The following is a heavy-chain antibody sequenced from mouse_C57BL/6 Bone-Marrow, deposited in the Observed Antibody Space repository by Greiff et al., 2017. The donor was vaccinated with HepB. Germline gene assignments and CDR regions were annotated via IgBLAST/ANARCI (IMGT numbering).Heavy chain of an antibody. CDR3: ARGSNPVAY. CDR1: GFTFTDYY. Sequence: EVNVVESGGGLVQPGGSLSLSCAASGFTFTDYYMSWVRQPPGKALEWLGFIRNKANGYTTEYSASVKGRFTISRDNSQSILYLQMNALRAEDSATYYCARGSNPVAYWGQGTLVTVSA. V-gene: IGHV7-3*01. J-gene: IGHJ3*01. D-gene: IGHD2-5*01. CDR2: IRNKANGYTT.